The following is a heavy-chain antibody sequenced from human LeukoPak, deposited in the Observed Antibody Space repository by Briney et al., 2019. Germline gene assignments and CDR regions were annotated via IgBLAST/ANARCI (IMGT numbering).Heavy chain of an antibody. J-gene: IGHJ6*02. D-gene: IGHD6-13*01. CDR2: MNPKRGNT. CDR1: GYSLTSFD. Sequence: GASEKVSCKASGYSLTSFDINWVRQGSGQGLEWMGWMNPKRGNTGYAPTFQGRVTITRDTSIDTAFMELSSLRPDDTAVYYCARGGSSSSYYNNYGMDVWGQGTTITVSS. CDR3: ARGGSSSSYYNNYGMDV. V-gene: IGHV1-8*01.